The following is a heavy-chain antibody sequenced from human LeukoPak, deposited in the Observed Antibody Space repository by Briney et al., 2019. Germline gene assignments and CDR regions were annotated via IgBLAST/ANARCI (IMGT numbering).Heavy chain of an antibody. J-gene: IGHJ4*02. D-gene: IGHD3-3*01. CDR1: GFTFSSYW. CDR2: IKQDGSEK. V-gene: IGHV3-7*01. Sequence: TGGSLRLSXAASGFTFSSYWMSWVRQAPGKGMEWVANIKQDGSEKYYVDSVKGRFTTSRDNAKNSLYLQMNSLRAEDTAVYYCARRGDFWSGYSGDYWGQGTLVTVSS. CDR3: ARRGDFWSGYSGDY.